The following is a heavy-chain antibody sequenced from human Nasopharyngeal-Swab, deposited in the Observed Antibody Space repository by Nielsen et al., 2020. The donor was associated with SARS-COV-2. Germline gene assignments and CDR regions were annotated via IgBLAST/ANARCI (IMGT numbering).Heavy chain of an antibody. D-gene: IGHD4-11*01. J-gene: IGHJ6*03. Sequence: GESLKISCAASGFTFSRFGMGWVRQAPGKGLEWVPAISASGVTTYYADSVKGRFTISRDNSKSTLYLQMNSLRAEDTAAYYCAKDLNSNFLNYMDVWGKGTTVSVSS. V-gene: IGHV3-23*01. CDR1: GFTFSRFG. CDR3: AKDLNSNFLNYMDV. CDR2: ISASGVTT.